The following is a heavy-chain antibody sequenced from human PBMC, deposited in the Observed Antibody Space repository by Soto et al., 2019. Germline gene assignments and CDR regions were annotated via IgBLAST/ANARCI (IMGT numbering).Heavy chain of an antibody. CDR1: GFTFNNYA. J-gene: IGHJ4*02. CDR3: AKDRLGGNFDY. V-gene: IGHV3-23*01. CDR2: ISGTGGST. Sequence: EVQLLDSGGGLVQPGGSLRLSCAASGFTFNNYAMNWVRQAPGKGLECVATISGTGGSTYYADSVKGRFTISRDNSKNTLYLQMNSLRVEDTAVYYCAKDRLGGNFDYWGQGTQVTVSS.